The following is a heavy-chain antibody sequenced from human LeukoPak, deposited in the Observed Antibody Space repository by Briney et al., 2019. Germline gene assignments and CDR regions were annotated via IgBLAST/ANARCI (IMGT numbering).Heavy chain of an antibody. V-gene: IGHV4-34*01. J-gene: IGHJ4*02. CDR3: ARGRWLQFFGADYYFDY. CDR2: INHSGST. D-gene: IGHD5-24*01. CDR1: GGSFSGYY. Sequence: SETLSLTCAVYGGSFSGYYWSWIRQPPGKGLEWIGEINHSGSTNYNPSLKSRVTISVDTSKNQFSLKLSSVTAADTAVYYCARGRWLQFFGADYYFDYWGQGTLVTVSS.